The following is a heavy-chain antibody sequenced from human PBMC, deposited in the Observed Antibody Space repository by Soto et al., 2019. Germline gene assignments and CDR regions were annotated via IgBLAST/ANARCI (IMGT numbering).Heavy chain of an antibody. Sequence: QVQLQESGPGLVKPSQTLSLTCTVSGGSISSGDYYWSWIRQPPGKGLEWIGYIYYSGSTYYNPSLKSRVTISVDTSKNQFSRKLSSVTAADTAVYYCAREGAYCGGDCYSVPYNWFDPWGQGTLVTVSS. V-gene: IGHV4-30-4*01. CDR1: GGSISSGDYY. CDR3: AREGAYCGGDCYSVPYNWFDP. D-gene: IGHD2-21*02. J-gene: IGHJ5*02. CDR2: IYYSGST.